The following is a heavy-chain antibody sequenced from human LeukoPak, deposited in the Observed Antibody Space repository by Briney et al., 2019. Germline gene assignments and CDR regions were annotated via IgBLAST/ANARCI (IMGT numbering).Heavy chain of an antibody. CDR2: ISSSGSTI. CDR1: GFTFSSYA. CDR3: ARYLGLGWLDP. J-gene: IGHJ5*02. D-gene: IGHD3-16*01. V-gene: IGHV3-48*04. Sequence: PGGSLRLFCAASGFTFSSYAMSWVRQAPGKGLEWVSHISSSGSTIYYLDSLKGRFTISRDNAKNSLYLQMNSLRAEDTAVYYCARYLGLGWLDPWGQGTLVTVSS.